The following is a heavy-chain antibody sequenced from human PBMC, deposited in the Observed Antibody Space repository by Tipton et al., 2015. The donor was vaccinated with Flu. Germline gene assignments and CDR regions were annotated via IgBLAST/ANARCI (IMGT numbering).Heavy chain of an antibody. CDR2: IFHSGNP. V-gene: IGHV4-39*07. CDR3: ARRDYSNYVSEPKNWFDS. J-gene: IGHJ5*01. CDR1: GDSIRSSNYY. D-gene: IGHD4-11*01. Sequence: TLSLTCAVSGDSIRSSNYYWGWIRQPPGKGLEWIGNIFHSGNPYYNPPLKSRVTISVDTSKNQFSLKLSSVTAADTAVYYCARRDYSNYVSEPKNWFDSWGQGALVIVSS.